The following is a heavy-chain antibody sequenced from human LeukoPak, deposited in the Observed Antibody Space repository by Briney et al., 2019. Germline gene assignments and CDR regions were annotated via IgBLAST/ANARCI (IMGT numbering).Heavy chain of an antibody. CDR2: IYYSGST. V-gene: IGHV4-39*01. CDR3: ARHVWFGELLFTFDY. Sequence: SETLSLTCTVSGGSISSSSYYWGWIRQPPGKGLEWIGSIYYSGSTYYNPSLKSRVTISVDTSKNQFSLKLSSVTAADTAVYYCARHVWFGELLFTFDYWGQGTLVTVSS. D-gene: IGHD3-10*01. J-gene: IGHJ4*02. CDR1: GGSISSSSYY.